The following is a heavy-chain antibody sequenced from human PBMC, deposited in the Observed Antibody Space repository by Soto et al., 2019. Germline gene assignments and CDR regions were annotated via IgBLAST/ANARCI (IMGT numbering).Heavy chain of an antibody. J-gene: IGHJ6*02. CDR2: ISYDGSNK. CDR3: ARDKDAMGHYYYGMDV. Sequence: GGSLRLSCAASGFTFSSYAMHWVRQAPGKGLEWVAVISYDGSNKYYADSVKGRFTISRDNSKNTLYLQMNSLRAEDTAVYYCARDKDAMGHYYYGMDVWGQGTTVTVSS. CDR1: GFTFSSYA. V-gene: IGHV3-30-3*01. D-gene: IGHD2-2*01.